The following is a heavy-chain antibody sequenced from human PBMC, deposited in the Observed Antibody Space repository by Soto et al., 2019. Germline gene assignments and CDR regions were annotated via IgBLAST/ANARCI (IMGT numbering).Heavy chain of an antibody. V-gene: IGHV4-4*02. J-gene: IGHJ4*02. Sequence: PLETLSLSCDVFRVSITSSNWWTWFRQPPGKGLEWVGKISPSGTVNYNATLRSRVTISVDKPKHQVSLKLMSVTAADPALSYCARAYDGFDYWGPGILVTVSS. CDR2: ISPSGTV. D-gene: IGHD3-16*01. CDR1: RVSITSSNW. CDR3: ARAYDGFDY.